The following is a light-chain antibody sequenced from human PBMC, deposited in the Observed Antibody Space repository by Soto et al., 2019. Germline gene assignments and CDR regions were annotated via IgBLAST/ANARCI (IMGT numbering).Light chain of an antibody. CDR2: DFF. Sequence: QSVLTQPASVSGPPGQSITISCTGTSGDVGGYNSVSWYQQHPGKAPKLIIYDFFYRPSGISNRFSGSKSGNTASLTISGLQAEDEADYYCSSRPTSTTRAFGGGTKLTVL. V-gene: IGLV2-14*03. CDR1: SGDVGGYNS. CDR3: SSRPTSTTRA. J-gene: IGLJ2*01.